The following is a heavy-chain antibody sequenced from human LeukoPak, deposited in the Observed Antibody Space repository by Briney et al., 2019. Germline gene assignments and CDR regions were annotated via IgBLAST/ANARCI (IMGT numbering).Heavy chain of an antibody. CDR1: GYTFTGYY. D-gene: IGHD3-10*01. CDR2: INPNSGGT. V-gene: IGHV1-2*02. J-gene: IGHJ4*02. CDR3: ARDVPDTAINYYGSGSYCDY. Sequence: ASVKVSCKASGYTFTGYYIHWVRQAPGQGLEWMGWINPNSGGTNYAQKLQGRVTMTTDTSTSTAYMELRSLRSDDTAVYYCARDVPDTAINYYGSGSYCDYWGQGTLVTVSS.